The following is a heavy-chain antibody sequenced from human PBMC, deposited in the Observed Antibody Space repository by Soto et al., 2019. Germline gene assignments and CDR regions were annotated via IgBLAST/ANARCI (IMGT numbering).Heavy chain of an antibody. Sequence: EVQLLESGGGLVQPGGSLRLSCAASGITISNYPMSWVRQAPVKGLDWVSGISGSGDRTYYADSAKGRFSISKDISKNSLSLQLDSLGVEYTAVYFCVKDDGGYPSTAPHWGQGTLVTVSS. CDR3: VKDDGGYPSTAPH. CDR1: GITISNYP. J-gene: IGHJ4*02. CDR2: ISGSGDRT. V-gene: IGHV3-23*01. D-gene: IGHD3-22*01.